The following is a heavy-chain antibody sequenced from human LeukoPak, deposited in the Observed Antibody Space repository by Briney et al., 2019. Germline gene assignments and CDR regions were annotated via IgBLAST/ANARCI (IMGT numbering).Heavy chain of an antibody. J-gene: IGHJ4*02. CDR1: GYTFTSYG. V-gene: IGHV1-18*01. D-gene: IGHD6-13*01. CDR3: AGGTGSWYLKY. CDR2: ISAYNDNT. Sequence: GASVKVSCKASGYTFTSYGISWVRQAPGQGLEWMGWISAYNDNTNYAQKFQGRVTITADESTSTAYMELSSLRSEDTAVYYCAGGTGSWYLKYWGQGTLVTVSS.